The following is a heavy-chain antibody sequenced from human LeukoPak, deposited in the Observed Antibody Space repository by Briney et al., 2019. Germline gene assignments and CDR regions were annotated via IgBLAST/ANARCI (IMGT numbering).Heavy chain of an antibody. CDR2: ISSSTKYI. CDR1: GFTFSSSS. CDR3: ARGSGEFKDY. Sequence: GESLRLSCAASGFTFSSSSMDWGRQAPGKGLEWVSSISSSTKYISYADSVKGRFTISRDNANNSLYLQMNSLRAEDTAVYYCARGSGEFKDYWGQGTPVTVAS. J-gene: IGHJ4*02. D-gene: IGHD3-10*01. V-gene: IGHV3-21*01.